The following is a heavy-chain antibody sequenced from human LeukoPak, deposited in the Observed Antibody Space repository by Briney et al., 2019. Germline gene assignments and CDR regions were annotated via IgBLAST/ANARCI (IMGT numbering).Heavy chain of an antibody. Sequence: SETLSLTCTVSGDSISGYYWSWIRQPPGKGLEWIGYVFSSGTTNYNPSLKGRVTLLIDTSKNQFSLELSSVTAADTAVYYCARSGRGAAGTRYISDFWGQGTLVTVSS. V-gene: IGHV4-59*01. D-gene: IGHD6-13*01. J-gene: IGHJ4*02. CDR1: GDSISGYY. CDR2: VFSSGTT. CDR3: ARSGRGAAGTRYISDF.